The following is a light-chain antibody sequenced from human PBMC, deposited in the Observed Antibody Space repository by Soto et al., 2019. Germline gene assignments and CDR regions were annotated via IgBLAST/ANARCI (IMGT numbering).Light chain of an antibody. Sequence: DIQMAQSRSTLSASVGDRVTITCRASQSISSWLAWYQQKPGKAPKLLIYKASSLESGVPSRFSGSGSGTEFTLTISSLQPDDFATYYCQQYNSYSWTFGQGAKVAI. V-gene: IGKV1-5*03. CDR3: QQYNSYSWT. CDR2: KAS. CDR1: QSISSW. J-gene: IGKJ1*01.